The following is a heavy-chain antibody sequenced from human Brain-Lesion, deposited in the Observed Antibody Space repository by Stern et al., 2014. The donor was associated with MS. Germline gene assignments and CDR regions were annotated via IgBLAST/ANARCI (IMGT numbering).Heavy chain of an antibody. D-gene: IGHD1-26*01. J-gene: IGHJ2*01. CDR3: ARRRIVGAYWYFDL. CDR2: INSDGSST. CDR1: GFTFSSYW. V-gene: IGHV3-74*02. Sequence: EVQLVESGGGLVQPGGSLRLSCAASGFTFSSYWMHWVRQAPGKGLVWVSRINSDGSSTSYADSGKGRFTISRDNAKNTLYLQMNSLRAEDTAVYYCARRRIVGAYWYFDLWGRGTLVTVSS.